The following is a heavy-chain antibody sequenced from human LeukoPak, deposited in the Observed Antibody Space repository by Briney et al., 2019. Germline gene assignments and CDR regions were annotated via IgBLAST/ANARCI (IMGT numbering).Heavy chain of an antibody. CDR2: IYYGGST. J-gene: IGHJ4*02. Sequence: PSETLSLTCTVSGGSISSYYWSWIRQPPGKGLEWIGYIYYGGSTNYNPSLKSRVTISVDTSKNQFSLKLSSVTAADTAVYYCARGYCSGGSCYWDYWGQGTLVTVSS. V-gene: IGHV4-59*01. D-gene: IGHD2-15*01. CDR1: GGSISSYY. CDR3: ARGYCSGGSCYWDY.